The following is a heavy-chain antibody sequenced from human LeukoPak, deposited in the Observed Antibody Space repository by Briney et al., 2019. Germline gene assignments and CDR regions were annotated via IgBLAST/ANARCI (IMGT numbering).Heavy chain of an antibody. Sequence: SETLSLTCAVYGGSFSGYYWSWIRQPPGKGLEWIGEINHSGSTNYNPSLKSRVTISVDTSKNQFSLKLSSVTAADTAMYYCARLTDYGGNSSDYWGQGTLVTVSS. CDR2: INHSGST. CDR1: GGSFSGYY. J-gene: IGHJ4*02. CDR3: ARLTDYGGNSSDY. V-gene: IGHV4-34*01. D-gene: IGHD4-23*01.